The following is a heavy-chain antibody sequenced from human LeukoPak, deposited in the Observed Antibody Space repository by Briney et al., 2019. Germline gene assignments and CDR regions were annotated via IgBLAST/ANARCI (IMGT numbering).Heavy chain of an antibody. Sequence: GGSLRLSCAASGFTFDDYAMHWVRQAPGKGLEWVSLISWDGGSTYYADSVKGRFTISRDNSKNSLYLQMNSLRAEDTALYYCAKDIQAYYGSGSSMDVWGKGTTVTVSS. CDR1: GFTFDDYA. V-gene: IGHV3-43D*04. D-gene: IGHD3-10*01. J-gene: IGHJ6*04. CDR3: AKDIQAYYGSGSSMDV. CDR2: ISWDGGST.